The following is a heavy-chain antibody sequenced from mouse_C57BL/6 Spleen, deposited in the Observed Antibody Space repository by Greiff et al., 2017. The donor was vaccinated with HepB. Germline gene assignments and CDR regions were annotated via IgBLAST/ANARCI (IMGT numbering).Heavy chain of an antibody. J-gene: IGHJ3*01. D-gene: IGHD2-3*01. CDR1: GFTFTDYY. CDR2: IRNKANGYTT. V-gene: IGHV7-3*01. CDR3: ASIYDLAWFAY. Sequence: EVKVVESGGGLVQPGGSLSLSCAASGFTFTDYYMSWVRQPPGKALEWLGFIRNKANGYTTEYSASVKGRFTISRDNSQSILYLQMNALRAEDSATYYCASIYDLAWFAYWGQGTLVTVSA.